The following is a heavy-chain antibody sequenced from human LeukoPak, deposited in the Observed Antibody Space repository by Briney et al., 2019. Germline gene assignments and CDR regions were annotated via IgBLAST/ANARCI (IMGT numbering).Heavy chain of an antibody. J-gene: IGHJ6*03. D-gene: IGHD3-3*01. Sequence: SETLSLTCTVSGGSISSYYWSWIRQPPGKGLEWIGYIYYSGSTNYNPSLKSRVTISVDTSKNQFSLKLSSVTAADTAVYYCARGGYDFWSGYSDYYMDVWGKGTTVTVSS. CDR1: GGSISSYY. CDR3: ARGGYDFWSGYSDYYMDV. CDR2: IYYSGST. V-gene: IGHV4-59*08.